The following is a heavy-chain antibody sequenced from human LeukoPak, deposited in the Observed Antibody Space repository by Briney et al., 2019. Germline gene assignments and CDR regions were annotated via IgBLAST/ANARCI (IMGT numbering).Heavy chain of an antibody. V-gene: IGHV3-33*01. D-gene: IGHD3-22*01. CDR3: ARGGYDSSGYLDS. Sequence: GGSLRLSCAASGFTFSSYGMHWVRQAPGKGLEWVAVIWYDGSNKYYADSMKGRFTISRDNSKNTLYLQMNSLRAEDTAVYYCARGGYDSSGYLDSWGQGTLVTVSS. CDR2: IWYDGSNK. CDR1: GFTFSSYG. J-gene: IGHJ4*02.